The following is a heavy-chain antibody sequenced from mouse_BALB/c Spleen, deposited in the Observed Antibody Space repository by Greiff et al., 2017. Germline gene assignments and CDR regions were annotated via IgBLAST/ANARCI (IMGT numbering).Heavy chain of an antibody. CDR2: IYWDDDK. Sequence: QVTLKVCGPGILQPSQTLSLTCSFSGFSLSTSGMRVSWIRQPSGKGLEWLAHIYWDDDKRYNPSLKSRLTISKDTSRNQVFLKITSVDTADTATYYCARRADYEGYWYFDVWGAGTTVTVSS. V-gene: IGHV8-12*01. CDR3: ARRADYEGYWYFDV. J-gene: IGHJ1*01. CDR1: GFSLSTSGMR. D-gene: IGHD2-4*01.